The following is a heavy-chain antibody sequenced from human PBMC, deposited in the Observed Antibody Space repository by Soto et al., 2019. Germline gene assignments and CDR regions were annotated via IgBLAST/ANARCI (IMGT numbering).Heavy chain of an antibody. J-gene: IGHJ5*02. D-gene: IGHD2-2*01. V-gene: IGHV4-31*03. CDR3: ARDFVDCSSTSCYADYWFDP. CDR1: GGSISSGGYY. Sequence: SETLSLTCTVSGGSISSGGYYWSWIRQHPGKGLEWIGYVYYSGSTYYNPSLKSRVTISVDTSKNQFSLKLSSVTAADTAVYYCARDFVDCSSTSCYADYWFDPWGQGTLVTVSS. CDR2: VYYSGST.